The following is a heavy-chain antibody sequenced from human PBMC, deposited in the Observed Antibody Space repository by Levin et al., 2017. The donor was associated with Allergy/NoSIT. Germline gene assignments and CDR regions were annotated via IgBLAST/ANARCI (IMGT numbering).Heavy chain of an antibody. CDR2: IIPIFGTA. CDR1: GGTFSSYA. CDR3: AITRSIAAAGVYDAFDI. J-gene: IGHJ3*02. Sequence: SVKVSCKASGGTFSSYAISWVRQAPGQGLEWMGGIIPIFGTANYAQKFQGRVTITADKSTSTAYMELSSLRSEDTAVYYCAITRSIAAAGVYDAFDIWGQGTMVTVSS. D-gene: IGHD6-13*01. V-gene: IGHV1-69*06.